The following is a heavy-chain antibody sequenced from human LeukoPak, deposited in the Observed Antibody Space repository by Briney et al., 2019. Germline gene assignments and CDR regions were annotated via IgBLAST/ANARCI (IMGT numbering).Heavy chain of an antibody. J-gene: IGHJ4*02. D-gene: IGHD2-21*01. Sequence: GGSLRLSCAASGFTFSSYAMSWVRQAPGKGLEWVSAISGSGGSTYYADSVKGRFTISRDNSTNTLYLQMNSLRAEDTAVYYCAKDRSLVVVIAILFDYWGQGTLVTVSS. CDR1: GFTFSSYA. V-gene: IGHV3-23*01. CDR3: AKDRSLVVVIAILFDY. CDR2: ISGSGGST.